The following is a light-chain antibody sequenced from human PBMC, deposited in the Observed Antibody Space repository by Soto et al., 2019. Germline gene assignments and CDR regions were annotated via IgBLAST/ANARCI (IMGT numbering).Light chain of an antibody. CDR1: QSISTW. Sequence: DIQMTQSPSTLSASVGDRVTVTCRASQSISTWLAWYQQKPGKAPKVLIYDASNLESGVPSRFSGSGSGTEFTLTISSLQPEDFATYYCQESYSPFWGTCSQGTKVDIK. J-gene: IGKJ1*01. CDR2: DAS. CDR3: QESYSPFWGT. V-gene: IGKV1-5*01.